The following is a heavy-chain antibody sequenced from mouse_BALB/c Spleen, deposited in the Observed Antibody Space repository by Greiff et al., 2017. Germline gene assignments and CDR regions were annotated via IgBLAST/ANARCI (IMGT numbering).Heavy chain of an antibody. CDR2: ISDGGSYT. V-gene: IGHV5-4*02. D-gene: IGHD2-4*01. CDR3: ARGLRLYAMDY. CDR1: GFTFSDYY. Sequence: EVQRVESGGGLVKPGGSLKLSCAASGFTFSDYYMDWVRQTPEKRLEWVATISDGGSYTYYPDSVKGRFTISRDNAKNNLYLQMSSLKSEDTAMYYCARGLRLYAMDYWGQGTSVTVSS. J-gene: IGHJ4*01.